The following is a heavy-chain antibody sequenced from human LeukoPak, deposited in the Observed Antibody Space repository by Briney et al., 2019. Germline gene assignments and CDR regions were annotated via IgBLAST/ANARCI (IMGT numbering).Heavy chain of an antibody. Sequence: PGGSLRLSCAASGFTFSSYAMSWVRQAPGKGLEWVSAISGSGGSTYYADSVKGRFTISRDNAKNSLYLQMNSLRAEDTAVYYCARHRSDSTYDAFDIWGQGTMVTVSS. CDR2: ISGSGGST. CDR1: GFTFSSYA. V-gene: IGHV3-23*01. J-gene: IGHJ3*02. D-gene: IGHD3-10*01. CDR3: ARHRSDSTYDAFDI.